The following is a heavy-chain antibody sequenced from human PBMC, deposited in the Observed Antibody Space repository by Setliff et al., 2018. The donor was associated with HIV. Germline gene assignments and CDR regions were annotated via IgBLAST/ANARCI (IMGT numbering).Heavy chain of an antibody. Sequence: SETLSLTCTVSGASITSHYWSWIRQSPGRELEWIGYIYSTGSTNYNPSLQRRVSISMDASKNKFSLKVTSVTSADTAVYYCAKGAGFYGDYTFDYWGQGKLVTVSS. D-gene: IGHD4-17*01. CDR2: IYSTGST. CDR3: AKGAGFYGDYTFDY. CDR1: GASITSHY. V-gene: IGHV4-59*11. J-gene: IGHJ4*02.